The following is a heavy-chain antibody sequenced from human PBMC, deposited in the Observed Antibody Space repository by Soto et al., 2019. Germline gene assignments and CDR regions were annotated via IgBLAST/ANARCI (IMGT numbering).Heavy chain of an antibody. CDR1: GGAFSGHA. Sequence: SVKVSCKASGGAFSGHAISWLRQAPGQRLEWMGQSNPFFKGTKYAQRFQGRVTITADDPTSTAYMDLSSLTSDDTAVYYCARYVPLNYYDNTYSYYALDVWGQGTTVTVSS. CDR3: ARYVPLNYYDNTYSYYALDV. J-gene: IGHJ6*01. D-gene: IGHD3-22*01. V-gene: IGHV1-69*13. CDR2: SNPFFKGT.